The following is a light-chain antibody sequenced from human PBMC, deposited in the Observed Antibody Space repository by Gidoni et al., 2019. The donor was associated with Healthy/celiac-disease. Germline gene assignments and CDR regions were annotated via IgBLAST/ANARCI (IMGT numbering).Light chain of an antibody. CDR1: QSISSY. CDR3: QQSYSTPQVT. J-gene: IGKJ4*01. Sequence: DIQMTQSPSSLSAPVGDRVTITCRASQSISSYLNWYQQKPGKAPKLLIYAASSLQSGVPSRFSGSGSGTDFTLTISSLQPEDFATYDCQQSYSTPQVTFGGGTKVEIK. V-gene: IGKV1-39*01. CDR2: AAS.